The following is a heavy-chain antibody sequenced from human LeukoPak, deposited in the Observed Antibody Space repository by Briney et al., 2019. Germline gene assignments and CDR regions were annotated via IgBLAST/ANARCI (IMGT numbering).Heavy chain of an antibody. CDR2: IKEDGSEV. D-gene: IGHD6-13*01. V-gene: IGHV3-7*01. J-gene: IGHJ4*02. CDR1: GFTFSGYW. Sequence: PGGSLRLSCAASGFTFSGYWMSWVRQVPGKGLEWVAHIKEDGSEVFYVDSVRGRFTISRDNADNSLYLQISSLRADDSAVYYCARDPGIAAAGTVGYFDCWGQGTLVTVSS. CDR3: ARDPGIAAAGTVGYFDC.